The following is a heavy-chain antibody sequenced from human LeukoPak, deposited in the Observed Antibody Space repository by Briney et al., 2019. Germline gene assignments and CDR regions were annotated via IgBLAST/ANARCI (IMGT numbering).Heavy chain of an antibody. CDR1: GGSISSSSYY. V-gene: IGHV4-39*07. CDR3: ARAQRRALFDY. J-gene: IGHJ4*02. CDR2: MYYSGST. Sequence: SETLSLTCTVSGGSISSSSYYWGWIRQPPGKGLEWIGSMYYSGSTYYNPSLKSRVTISVDKSKNQFSLRLSSVTAADTAVYYCARAQRRALFDYWGQGTLVTVSS.